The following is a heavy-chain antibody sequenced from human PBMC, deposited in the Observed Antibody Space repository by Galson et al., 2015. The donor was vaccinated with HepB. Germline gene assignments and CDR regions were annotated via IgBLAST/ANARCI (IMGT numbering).Heavy chain of an antibody. CDR2: INPSGGST. J-gene: IGHJ4*02. CDR3: AQGSGAATPGVFDY. V-gene: IGHV1-46*01. Sequence: SVKVSCKASGYKFTGYYMHWVRQAPGQGLEWMGIINPSGGSTDYAQKFRGRLTMTRDTSISTAYMELSSLRSEDTAVYYCAQGSGAATPGVFDYWGQGTLVTVSS. CDR1: GYKFTGYY. D-gene: IGHD1-26*01.